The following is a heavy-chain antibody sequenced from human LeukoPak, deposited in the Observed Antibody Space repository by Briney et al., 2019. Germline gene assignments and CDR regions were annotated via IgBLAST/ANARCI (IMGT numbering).Heavy chain of an antibody. J-gene: IGHJ6*03. CDR2: IGSTI. Sequence: GGSLRLSCVASGFSLSDYYMSWIRQAPGKGLEWVSYIGSTIYYADSVKGRFTISRDNAKNSLYLQMNSLRAEDTAVYYCARDRGIVGTTGYYYMDVWGKGTTVTVSS. V-gene: IGHV3-11*04. CDR1: GFSLSDYY. D-gene: IGHD1-26*01. CDR3: ARDRGIVGTTGYYYMDV.